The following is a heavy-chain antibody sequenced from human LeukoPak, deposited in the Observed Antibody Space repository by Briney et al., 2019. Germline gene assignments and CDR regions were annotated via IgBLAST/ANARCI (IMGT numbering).Heavy chain of an antibody. J-gene: IGHJ5*02. CDR3: AREKLEAAAGWFDP. Sequence: GGSLRLSCAASGFTVSSNYMSWVRQAPGKGLEWVSVIYSGGSTYHADSVKGRFTISRDNSKNTLYLQMNSLRAEDTAVYYCAREKLEAAAGWFDPWGQGTLVTVSS. V-gene: IGHV3-66*02. D-gene: IGHD6-13*01. CDR2: IYSGGST. CDR1: GFTVSSNY.